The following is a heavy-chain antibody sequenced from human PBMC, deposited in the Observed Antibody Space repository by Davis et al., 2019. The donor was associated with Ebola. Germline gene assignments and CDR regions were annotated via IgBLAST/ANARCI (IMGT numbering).Heavy chain of an antibody. D-gene: IGHD1-1*01. CDR1: GYSFTSYW. V-gene: IGHV5-51*01. CDR2: IYPGDSDT. CDR3: TRHATRDTSGKTGSDY. Sequence: GGSLRLSCKGSGYSFTSYWIGWVRQMPGKGLEWMGIIYPGDSDTTYSPSFQGQVTMSADKSMSTAYLQWTSLKASDTAMYYCTRHATRDTSGKTGSDYWGQGTQVTVSS. J-gene: IGHJ4*02.